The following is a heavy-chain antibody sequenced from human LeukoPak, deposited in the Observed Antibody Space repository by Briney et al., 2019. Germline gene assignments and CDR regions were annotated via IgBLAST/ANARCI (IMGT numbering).Heavy chain of an antibody. CDR3: AGSPTPEEDGIYYSFYYYIDV. D-gene: IGHD1-14*01. CDR2: MQFDGTNK. CDR1: GFTFSSYG. V-gene: IGHV3-30*02. J-gene: IGHJ6*03. Sequence: LSGGSLRLSCAASGFTFSSYGMHWVRQAPGKGLEWVSFMQFDGTNKYYADSVKGRFTISRDNSKNTLYLQMNSLRPEDTAMYYCAGSPTPEEDGIYYSFYYYIDVWGKGTTVTISS.